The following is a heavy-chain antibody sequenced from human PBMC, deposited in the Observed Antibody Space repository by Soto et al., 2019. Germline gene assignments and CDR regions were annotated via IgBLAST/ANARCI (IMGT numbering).Heavy chain of an antibody. Sequence: ETLSLTCSVSGDSLKNHYWAWIRHSPGKGLEWIGNIYDSGSTNYSPALKSRVSMSVDTSKNLFSLKMNSVTAADTAVYYCTALNLVVDYWGQGTLVTVSS. CDR3: TALNLVVDY. V-gene: IGHV4-59*11. J-gene: IGHJ4*02. CDR2: IYDSGST. CDR1: GDSLKNHY. D-gene: IGHD3-16*01.